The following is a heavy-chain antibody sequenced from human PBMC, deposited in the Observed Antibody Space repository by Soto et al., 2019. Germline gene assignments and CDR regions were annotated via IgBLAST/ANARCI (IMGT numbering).Heavy chain of an antibody. CDR2: ISAYNGNT. V-gene: IGHV1-18*01. J-gene: IGHJ3*02. Sequence: GASVKVSCKASGYTFTSYGISWVRQAPGQGLEWMGWISAYNGNTNYAQKLQGRVTMTTDTSTSTAYMELRSLRSDDTAVYYCARRSDPNYDFWSGYPRAFDIWGQGTMVTVSS. D-gene: IGHD3-3*01. CDR3: ARRSDPNYDFWSGYPRAFDI. CDR1: GYTFTSYG.